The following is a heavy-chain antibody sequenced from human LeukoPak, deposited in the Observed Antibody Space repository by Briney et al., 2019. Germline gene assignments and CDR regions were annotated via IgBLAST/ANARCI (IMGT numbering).Heavy chain of an antibody. V-gene: IGHV3-23*01. J-gene: IGHJ4*02. Sequence: PGGSLRLSCAASGFTFSSYAMSWVRQAPGKGLEWVSAISGSGGSTYYADSVKGRLTISRDNSKNTLYLQMNSLRAEDTAVYYCAKSPCGSTSCYIPRGFDYWGQGTLVTVSS. CDR3: AKSPCGSTSCYIPRGFDY. CDR2: ISGSGGST. D-gene: IGHD2-2*02. CDR1: GFTFSSYA.